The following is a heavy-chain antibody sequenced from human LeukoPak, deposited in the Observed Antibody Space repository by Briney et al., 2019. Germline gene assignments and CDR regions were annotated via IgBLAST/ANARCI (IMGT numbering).Heavy chain of an antibody. Sequence: PSETLSLTCTVSGGSISSYYWSWIRQPPGKGLEWIGYIYYSGSTNYNPSLKSRVTISVDTSKNQFSLKLSSVTAADTAVYYCVRTPSITMVRGVLDYWGQGTLVTVSS. CDR1: GGSISSYY. CDR3: VRTPSITMVRGVLDY. V-gene: IGHV4-59*01. J-gene: IGHJ4*02. D-gene: IGHD3-10*01. CDR2: IYYSGST.